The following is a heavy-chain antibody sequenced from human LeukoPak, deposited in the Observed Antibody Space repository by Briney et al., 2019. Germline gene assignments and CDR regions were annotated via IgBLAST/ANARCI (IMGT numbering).Heavy chain of an antibody. Sequence: GGTLRLSCAASEFTFSSYGMSWVRQAPGKGLEWVSAISGSGGSTYYVDSVKGRFTISRDNSKNTLYLQMNSLRAEDTAVYYCARVVPPTDYGSGSYFWDPYYFDYWGQGTLVTVSS. CDR2: ISGSGGST. V-gene: IGHV3-23*01. CDR3: ARVVPPTDYGSGSYFWDPYYFDY. D-gene: IGHD3-10*01. CDR1: EFTFSSYG. J-gene: IGHJ4*02.